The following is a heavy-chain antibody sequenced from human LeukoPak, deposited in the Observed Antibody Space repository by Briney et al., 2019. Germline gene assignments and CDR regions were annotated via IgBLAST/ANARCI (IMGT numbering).Heavy chain of an antibody. CDR2: IYTSGST. D-gene: IGHD1-26*01. J-gene: IGHJ6*02. Sequence: PSETLSLTCTVSGGSISSYYWSWIRQPAGKGLEWIGRIYTSGSTNYNPSLKSRVTMSVDTSKNQFSLKLSSVTAADTAVYYCAREPWGAKGAAWGMDVWGQGTTVTVSS. CDR1: GGSISSYY. V-gene: IGHV4-4*07. CDR3: AREPWGAKGAAWGMDV.